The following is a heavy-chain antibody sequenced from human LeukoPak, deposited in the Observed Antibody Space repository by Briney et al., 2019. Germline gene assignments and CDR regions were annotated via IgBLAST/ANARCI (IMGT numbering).Heavy chain of an antibody. CDR3: ARFSPRAMGNYLDF. Sequence: SETLSLTCAVSGGSINSGSYSWSWIRQPPGKGLEWIGYIYPRGNTYYNPSLKSRVILSLDKSANQFSLNLSSVTAADTAVYYCARFSPRAMGNYLDFWGQGTLVTVSS. J-gene: IGHJ4*02. V-gene: IGHV4-30-2*01. CDR2: IYPRGNT. D-gene: IGHD7-27*01. CDR1: GGSINSGSYS.